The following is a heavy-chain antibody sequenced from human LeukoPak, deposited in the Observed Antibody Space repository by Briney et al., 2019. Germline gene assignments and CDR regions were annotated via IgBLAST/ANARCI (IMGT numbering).Heavy chain of an antibody. CDR1: GGSISRNY. V-gene: IGHV4-59*01. CDR3: AREYATAGTGSNYFDY. J-gene: IGHJ4*02. D-gene: IGHD6-13*01. Sequence: SETLSLTCTVSGGSISRNYWGWIRQPPGKGLEWIGYIYYSGSTNYNPSLKSRVTISGDTSKNQFSLTLSSVTAADTAVYYCAREYATAGTGSNYFDYWGQGTLVTVSS. CDR2: IYYSGST.